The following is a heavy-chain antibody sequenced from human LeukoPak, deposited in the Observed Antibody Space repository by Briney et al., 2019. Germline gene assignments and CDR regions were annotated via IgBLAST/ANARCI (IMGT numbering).Heavy chain of an antibody. CDR3: ARTAARRFDY. CDR1: GYAFPSYF. D-gene: IGHD6-6*01. V-gene: IGHV1-46*01. Sequence: ASVKVSCKASGYAFPSYFMHWVRQAPGQGLEWMGIINPTGGSTTYAQKFQGRVTMTRDTSTSTVYMELSSLRSDDTAVYYCARTAARRFDYWGQGTLVTVSS. J-gene: IGHJ4*02. CDR2: INPTGGST.